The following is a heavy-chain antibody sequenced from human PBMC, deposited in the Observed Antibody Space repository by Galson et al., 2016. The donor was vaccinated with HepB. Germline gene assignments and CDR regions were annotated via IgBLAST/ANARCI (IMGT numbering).Heavy chain of an antibody. CDR3: ARDRGLLPAHWGWFGP. V-gene: IGHV3-30*04. CDR1: GFTFSTYA. J-gene: IGHJ5*02. Sequence: SLRLSCAVSGFTFSTYAMHWVRQTPGKGLEWVAVISFDGNKKYYADSVKGRFTISRDNSKNKKFMQMNSRKPEDTAVYYCARDRGLLPAHWGWFGPWGQGTLVTVSS. D-gene: IGHD2-2*01. CDR2: ISFDGNKK.